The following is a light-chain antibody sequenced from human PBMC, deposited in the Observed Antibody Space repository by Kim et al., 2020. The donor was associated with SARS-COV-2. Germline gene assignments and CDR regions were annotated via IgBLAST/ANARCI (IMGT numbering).Light chain of an antibody. CDR1: QSVSRNY. J-gene: IGKJ2*01. V-gene: IGKV3-20*01. Sequence: EIVLTQSPGTLSLSPGERATLSCRASQSVSRNYLVWYQQKPGQAPRLLIYGASNRATGIPARFSGSGSGTDFTLTTTRLEPEDFAVYYCQQCGNSPYTFGQGTKVDIK. CDR2: GAS. CDR3: QQCGNSPYT.